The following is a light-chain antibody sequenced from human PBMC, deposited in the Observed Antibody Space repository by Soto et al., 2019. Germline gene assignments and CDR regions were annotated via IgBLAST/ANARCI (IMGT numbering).Light chain of an antibody. CDR2: STS. J-gene: IGKJ1*01. V-gene: IGKV1-39*01. CDR1: QTVTNY. Sequence: DIQMTQSPSTLSGSVGDRVTITCRASQTVTNYLYWYHQQPGKAPKLLIHSTSTLQTEVPSRFSGSGSGTDFTLTINSLQPEDFGTYYCQQSYSFPRTFGQGTKVDIK. CDR3: QQSYSFPRT.